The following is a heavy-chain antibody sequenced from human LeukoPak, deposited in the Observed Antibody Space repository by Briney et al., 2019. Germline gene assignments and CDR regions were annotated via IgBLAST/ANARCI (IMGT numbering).Heavy chain of an antibody. J-gene: IGHJ4*02. CDR2: IIPILGIA. D-gene: IGHD2-2*01. V-gene: IGHV1-69*10. CDR1: GGTFSSYA. Sequence: SVKVSCKASGGTFSSYAISWVRQAPGQGLEWMGGIIPILGIANYAQKFQGRVTITADKSTSTAYMELSSLRSEDTAVYYCARGPAARETGTFDYWGQGTLVTVSS. CDR3: ARGPAARETGTFDY.